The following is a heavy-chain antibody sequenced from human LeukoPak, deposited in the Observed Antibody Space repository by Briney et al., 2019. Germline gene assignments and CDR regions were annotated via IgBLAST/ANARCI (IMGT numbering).Heavy chain of an antibody. CDR1: GGTFSSYA. Sequence: ASVKVSCKASGGTFSSYAISWVRQAPGQGLEWVGGIIPIFGTANYAQKFQGRVTITADESTGTAYMELSSLRSEDTAVYYCARVGRSSSWRFDYWGQGTLVTVSS. CDR2: IIPIFGTA. D-gene: IGHD6-13*01. J-gene: IGHJ4*02. CDR3: ARVGRSSSWRFDY. V-gene: IGHV1-69*13.